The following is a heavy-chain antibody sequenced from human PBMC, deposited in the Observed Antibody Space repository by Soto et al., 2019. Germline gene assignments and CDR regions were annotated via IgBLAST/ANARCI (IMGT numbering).Heavy chain of an antibody. CDR3: ASRDPGTSVDY. CDR1: GGSFTSNNW. V-gene: IGHV4-4*02. Sequence: QVQLQESGPGLVKPSGTLSLTCAVSGGSFTSNNWWTWVRQPPGQGLEWIGEIYRTGSTNYNPSLKSRVTISLYKSENQFSLTVTSLTDADTAVYYCASRDPGTSVDYWGQGTLVTVSS. J-gene: IGHJ4*02. CDR2: IYRTGST. D-gene: IGHD1-7*01.